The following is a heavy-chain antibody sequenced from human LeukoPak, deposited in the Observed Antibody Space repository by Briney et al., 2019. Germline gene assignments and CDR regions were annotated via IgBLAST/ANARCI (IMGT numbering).Heavy chain of an antibody. V-gene: IGHV4-59*08. CDR3: ARYGSGTYPLFDY. Sequence: PSETLSLTCTVSGGSISGYYWSWIRQSPGKGLEWIGYIYNSGSTNYNPSLQSRVTISVDTSKNQFSLNLSSVTAADTAVYYCARYGSGTYPLFDYWGQGTLVTVSS. D-gene: IGHD3-10*01. CDR1: GGSISGYY. CDR2: IYNSGST. J-gene: IGHJ4*02.